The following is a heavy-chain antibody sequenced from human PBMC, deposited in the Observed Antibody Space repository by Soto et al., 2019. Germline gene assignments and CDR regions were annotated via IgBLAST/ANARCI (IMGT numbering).Heavy chain of an antibody. CDR3: ARGGNYPLYYFDY. D-gene: IGHD4-4*01. J-gene: IGHJ4*02. CDR1: GYTFTSYA. Sequence: ASGKVSCKASGYTFTSYAMHWVRQAPGQRLEWMGWINAGNGNTEYSQKFQGSVTITRDTSASTAYMELSSLRSEDTAVYYCARGGNYPLYYFDYWGQGTLVTVSS. V-gene: IGHV1-3*01. CDR2: INAGNGNT.